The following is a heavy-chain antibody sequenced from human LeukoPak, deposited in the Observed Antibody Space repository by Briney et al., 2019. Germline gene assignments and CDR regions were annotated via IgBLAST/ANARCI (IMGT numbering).Heavy chain of an antibody. CDR1: GFTFSSYA. D-gene: IGHD3-22*01. CDR2: ISGSGGST. J-gene: IGHJ4*02. V-gene: IGHV3-23*01. Sequence: PGGSLRLSCAASGFTFSSYAMSWVRQAPGKGLEWVSAISGSGGSTYYADSVKGRFTISRDNSKNTPYLQMNSLRAEDTAVYYCATGRSSGYYYVGPPYWGQGTLVTVSS. CDR3: ATGRSSGYYYVGPPY.